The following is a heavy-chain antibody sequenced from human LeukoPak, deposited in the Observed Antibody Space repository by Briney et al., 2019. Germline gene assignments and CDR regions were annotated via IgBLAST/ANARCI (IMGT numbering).Heavy chain of an antibody. CDR3: ARDYLDTAMVDY. D-gene: IGHD5-18*01. V-gene: IGHV1-46*01. CDR2: INPSGGST. Sequence: ASVKVSCKASGYTFTSNYIHWVRQAPGQGLEWMGIINPSGGSTSYAQKFQGRVTMTRDTSTSTVYMELSSLRSEDTAVYYCARDYLDTAMVDYWGQGTLVTVSS. J-gene: IGHJ4*02. CDR1: GYTFTSNY.